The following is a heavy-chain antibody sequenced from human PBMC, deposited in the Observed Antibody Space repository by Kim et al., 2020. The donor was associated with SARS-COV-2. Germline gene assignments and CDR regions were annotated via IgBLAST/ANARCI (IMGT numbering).Heavy chain of an antibody. V-gene: IGHV5-51*01. CDR2: IFPHDSDT. CDR3: ARRGSGSGSFHFVS. CDR1: GYNFPSSW. Sequence: GESLKISCKGSGYNFPSSWIGWVRQMPGKGLEWMGIIFPHDSDTKYSPSFQGHVTISADKSSNTAYLQWSSLKASDTAIYYCARRGSGSGSFHFVSWGQGTLVTVSS. D-gene: IGHD3-10*01. J-gene: IGHJ4*02.